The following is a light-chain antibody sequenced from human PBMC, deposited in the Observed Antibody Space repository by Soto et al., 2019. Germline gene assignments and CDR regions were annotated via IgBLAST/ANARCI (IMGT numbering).Light chain of an antibody. V-gene: IGKV3-15*01. Sequence: EVVMTQSPATLSVSPGERATLSCRASQSVRSNLAWYQQKPGQAPRLLIYAASTRATGIPARFSGSGSGTEFTLTISSLQSEDFAVYYCQQYSDWPRTFGQGTKVDI. J-gene: IGKJ1*01. CDR2: AAS. CDR1: QSVRSN. CDR3: QQYSDWPRT.